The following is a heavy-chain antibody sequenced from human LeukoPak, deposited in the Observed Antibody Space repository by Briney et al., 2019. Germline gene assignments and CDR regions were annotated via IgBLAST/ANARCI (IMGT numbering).Heavy chain of an antibody. Sequence: ASVKVSCKASGYTFTSYYMHWVRRAPGQGLEWMGIINPSGGSTSYAQKFQGRVTMTRDTSTSTVYMELSSLRSEDTAVYYCARDEGGIAARQPFDYWGQGTLVTVSS. CDR3: ARDEGGIAARQPFDY. CDR1: GYTFTSYY. CDR2: INPSGGST. D-gene: IGHD6-6*01. J-gene: IGHJ4*02. V-gene: IGHV1-46*01.